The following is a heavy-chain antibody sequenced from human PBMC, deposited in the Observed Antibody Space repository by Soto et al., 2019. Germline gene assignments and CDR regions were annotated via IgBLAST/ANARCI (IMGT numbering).Heavy chain of an antibody. D-gene: IGHD6-6*01. V-gene: IGHV1-69*01. Sequence: QVQLVQSGAEVKKPGSSVKVSCKASGGTFSSYAISWVRQAPGQGLEWMGGIIPIFGTANYAQKFQGRVTITADESTSTDYMELSSLRSEDTAVYYCARGGIEYSSENWYFDLWGRGTLVTVSS. CDR1: GGTFSSYA. CDR2: IIPIFGTA. J-gene: IGHJ2*01. CDR3: ARGGIEYSSENWYFDL.